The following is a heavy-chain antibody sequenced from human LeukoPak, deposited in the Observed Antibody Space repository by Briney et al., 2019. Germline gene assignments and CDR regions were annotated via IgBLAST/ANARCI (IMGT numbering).Heavy chain of an antibody. CDR2: INHSGST. CDR3: ARVQWLVPGY. D-gene: IGHD6-19*01. Sequence: SETLSLTCAVYGGSFRGYYWSWIRQPPGKGLEWMGEINHSGSTNYNPSLKSRVTISVDTSKNQFSLKLSSVTGADTAVYYCARVQWLVPGYWGQGTLVRVSS. J-gene: IGHJ4*02. CDR1: GGSFRGYY. V-gene: IGHV4-34*01.